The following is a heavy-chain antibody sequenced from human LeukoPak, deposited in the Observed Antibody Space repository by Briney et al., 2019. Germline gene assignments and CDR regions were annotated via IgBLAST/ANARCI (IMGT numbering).Heavy chain of an antibody. CDR1: GFTFSSFA. CDR2: ISGSGGNT. Sequence: GGSLRLSCAASGFTFSSFAMSWVRQAPGEGLEWVSAISGSGGNTYYADSVKGRFTISRDNSKNTLYLQMNSLRAEDTAVYYCAKDLGRSGSGYWGQGTLVTVSS. V-gene: IGHV3-23*01. J-gene: IGHJ4*02. D-gene: IGHD6-19*01. CDR3: AKDLGRSGSGY.